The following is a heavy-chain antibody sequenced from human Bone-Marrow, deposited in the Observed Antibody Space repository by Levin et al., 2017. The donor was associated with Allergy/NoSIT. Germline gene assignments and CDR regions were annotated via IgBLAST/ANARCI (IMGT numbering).Heavy chain of an antibody. D-gene: IGHD3-22*01. CDR1: GFMFDEYA. J-gene: IGHJ4*02. Sequence: SCAASGFMFDEYAMHWVRQAPGKGLEWVSGISLNSGSIGYADSVKGRFTISRDNAKNSLSLQMNSLRAEDTALYYCVKDLSPEYYYDSSGAFTYWGLGTLVTVSS. V-gene: IGHV3-9*01. CDR2: ISLNSGSI. CDR3: VKDLSPEYYYDSSGAFTY.